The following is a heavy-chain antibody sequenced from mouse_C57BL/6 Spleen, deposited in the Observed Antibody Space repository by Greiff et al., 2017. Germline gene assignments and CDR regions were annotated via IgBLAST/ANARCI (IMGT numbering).Heavy chain of an antibody. V-gene: IGHV1-15*01. CDR1: GYTFTDYE. J-gene: IGHJ3*01. Sequence: VQLKESGAELVRPGASVTLSCKASGYTFTDYEMHWVKQTPVHGLEWIGAIDPETGGTAYNQKFKGKAILTADKSSSTAYMELRSLTSEDSAGYYCTRDYGSRLGFAYWGQGTLVTVSA. CDR3: TRDYGSRLGFAY. CDR2: IDPETGGT. D-gene: IGHD1-1*01.